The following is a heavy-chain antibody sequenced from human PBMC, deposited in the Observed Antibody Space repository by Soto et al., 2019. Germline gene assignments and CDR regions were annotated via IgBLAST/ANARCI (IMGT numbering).Heavy chain of an antibody. Sequence: QVQLVQSGAEVKKPGSSVKVSCKASGGTFSSYAISWVRQAPGQGLEWMGGIIPIFGTANYAQKFQGRVTIPADESTSTAYMEVRSLRSEDTAVYYCARYSSWCSSWHPADYWGQGTLVTVSS. CDR1: GGTFSSYA. J-gene: IGHJ4*02. D-gene: IGHD6-13*01. CDR3: ARYSSWCSSWHPADY. CDR2: IIPIFGTA. V-gene: IGHV1-69*01.